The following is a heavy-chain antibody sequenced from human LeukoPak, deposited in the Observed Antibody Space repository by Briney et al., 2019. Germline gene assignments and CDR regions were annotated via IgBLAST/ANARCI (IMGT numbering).Heavy chain of an antibody. CDR3: AKGQMGIQLWFPLD. D-gene: IGHD5-18*01. J-gene: IGHJ4*02. Sequence: PGVTLRRSCAASGFTFSSYGMSRDPQAPGKGLKGGSAISGSGGSTYYADTVKGRFTISSANSKNYLYLHIHSLRAMDMSLYYGAKGQMGIQLWFPLDWGQGTLVTVSS. CDR2: ISGSGGST. V-gene: IGHV3-23*01. CDR1: GFTFSSYG.